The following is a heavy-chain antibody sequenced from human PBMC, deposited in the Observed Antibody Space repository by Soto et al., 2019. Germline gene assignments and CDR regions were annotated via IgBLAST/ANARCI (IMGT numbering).Heavy chain of an antibody. Sequence: ASVKVSCKASGSGFISSGIQWVRQAHGQRLEWIGWIVVASGQTNYAQNFRGRVAITRDTSTATAYIELTGLTSEDTAVYFCSADRPDIGVGWWVWGQGTTVTVSS. CDR3: SADRPDIGVGWWV. D-gene: IGHD2-15*01. CDR1: GSGFISSG. CDR2: IVVASGQT. V-gene: IGHV1-58*02. J-gene: IGHJ6*02.